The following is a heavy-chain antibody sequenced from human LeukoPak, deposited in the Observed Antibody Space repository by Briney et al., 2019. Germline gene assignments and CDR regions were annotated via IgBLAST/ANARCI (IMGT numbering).Heavy chain of an antibody. CDR2: INHSGST. D-gene: IGHD6-6*01. V-gene: IGHV4-34*01. CDR1: GGSFSGYY. J-gene: IGHJ5*02. Sequence: PSETLSLTCAVYGGSFSGYYWSWIRQPPGKGLEWIGEINHSGSTNYNPSLKSRVTMSVDTSKSQFSLKLSSVTAADTAVYYCARGSAMFDYSSSYWFDPWGQGTLVTVSS. CDR3: ARGSAMFDYSSSYWFDP.